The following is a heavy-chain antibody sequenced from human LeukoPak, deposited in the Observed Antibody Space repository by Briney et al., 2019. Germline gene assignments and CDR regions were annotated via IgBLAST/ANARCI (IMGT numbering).Heavy chain of an antibody. CDR3: ARKKRVGGPPHYYGMDF. V-gene: IGHV1-69*13. CDR1: GGTFSSYA. CDR2: IIPIFGAA. J-gene: IGHJ6*04. D-gene: IGHD3-16*01. Sequence: SVKVSCKASGGTFSSYAISWVRQAPGQGLGWMGGIIPIFGAANYAQKFQGRVTITADESTSTAYMELSSLRSEDTAVYYCARKKRVGGPPHYYGMDFWGKGTTATVSS.